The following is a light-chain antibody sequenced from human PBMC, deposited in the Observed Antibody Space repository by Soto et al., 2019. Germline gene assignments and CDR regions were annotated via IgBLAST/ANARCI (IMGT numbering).Light chain of an antibody. V-gene: IGLV2-23*01. Sequence: QSALTQPASVSGSPGQSIPISCTRTSNDFGTYYFVSWYQQHPDKAPKLIIYDGTERPSGVSNRFSGSKSGNTASLTISGLQAEDEAHYYCCSYATYNMILGGGTKVTVL. CDR1: SNDFGTYYF. CDR2: DGT. CDR3: CSYATYNMI. J-gene: IGLJ2*01.